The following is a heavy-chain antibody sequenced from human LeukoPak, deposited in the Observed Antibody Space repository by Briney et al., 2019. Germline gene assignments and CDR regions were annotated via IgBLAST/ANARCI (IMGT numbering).Heavy chain of an antibody. J-gene: IGHJ4*02. V-gene: IGHV3-9*01. CDR2: ISWNSGSI. D-gene: IGHD3-22*01. CDR3: AKDKTYDSSGYYAYYFDY. Sequence: GRSLRLSCAASGFTFDDYAMHWVRQAPGKGLEWVSGISWNSGSIGYADSVKGRFTISRDNAKNSLYLQMNSLRAEDTALYYYAKDKTYDSSGYYAYYFDYWGQGTLVTVSS. CDR1: GFTFDDYA.